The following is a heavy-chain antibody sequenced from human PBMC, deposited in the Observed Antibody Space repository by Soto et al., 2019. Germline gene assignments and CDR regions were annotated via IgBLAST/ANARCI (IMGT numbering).Heavy chain of an antibody. J-gene: IGHJ4*02. CDR3: AHRVLRTVFGLVTTTAIYFDF. CDR1: GFSLTTSGVG. CDR2: IYWDDDK. Sequence: QITLNESGPSVVRPTETLTLTCRFSGFSLTTSGVGVGWIRQSPGKAPEWLALIYWDDDKRYSASLKSRLTITKSTSKNQVVLTVSVLDPTDTATYYCAHRVLRTVFGLVTTTAIYFDFWGQGTPVAVSS. V-gene: IGHV2-5*02. D-gene: IGHD3-3*01.